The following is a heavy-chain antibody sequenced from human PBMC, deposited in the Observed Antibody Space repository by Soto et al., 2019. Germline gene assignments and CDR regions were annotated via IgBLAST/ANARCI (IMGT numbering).Heavy chain of an antibody. Sequence: QVQLVESGGSVVQPGMSLRLSCAVSGFTFSTYGMHWVRQAPGKGLEWVAVIWGDGSNKYHADSVKGRFTISRDNTKNILSLEMNSIRAEETAVYYCVRVFDTYYFDSCGQGTLVTVSS. J-gene: IGHJ4*02. CDR3: VRVFDTYYFDS. CDR2: IWGDGSNK. V-gene: IGHV3-33*01. CDR1: GFTFSTYG. D-gene: IGHD3-9*01.